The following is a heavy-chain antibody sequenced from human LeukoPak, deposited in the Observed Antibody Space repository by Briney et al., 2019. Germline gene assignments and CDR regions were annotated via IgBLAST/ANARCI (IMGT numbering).Heavy chain of an antibody. Sequence: ASVKVSCKASGGTFSSYAISWVRHAPGQGLEWMGWISAYNGNTKYPQKLQGRVTMTTDTSTSTAYMELRSLRSDDTAVYYCARGPIIDIVIVPAADDYYYMDVWGKGTTVTVSS. V-gene: IGHV1-18*01. CDR2: ISAYNGNT. D-gene: IGHD2-2*01. J-gene: IGHJ6*03. CDR3: ARGPIIDIVIVPAADDYYYMDV. CDR1: GGTFSSYA.